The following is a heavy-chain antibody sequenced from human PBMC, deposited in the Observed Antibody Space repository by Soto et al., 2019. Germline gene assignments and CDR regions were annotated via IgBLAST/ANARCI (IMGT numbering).Heavy chain of an antibody. J-gene: IGHJ4*02. D-gene: IGHD3-10*01. Sequence: QVQLVQSGAEVKKPGSSVKVSCKASGGTFSSYAISWVRQAPGQGLELMGGIIPIFGTANYAQKFQGRVTITADESTSTAYMELSSLRSEDTAVYYCARDKVRSRITMVRGVTQYYFDYWGQGTLVTVSS. V-gene: IGHV1-69*12. CDR2: IIPIFGTA. CDR3: ARDKVRSRITMVRGVTQYYFDY. CDR1: GGTFSSYA.